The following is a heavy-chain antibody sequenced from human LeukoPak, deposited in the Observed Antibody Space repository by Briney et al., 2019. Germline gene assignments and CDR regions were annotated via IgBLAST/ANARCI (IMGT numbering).Heavy chain of an antibody. CDR3: ARGNSGWYELIDY. V-gene: IGHV1-24*01. CDR2: FDPEDGET. J-gene: IGHJ4*02. Sequence: ASVKVSCKVSGYTLTELSMHWVRQAPGKGLEWMGGFDPEDGETIYAQKFQGRVTMTTDTSTSTAYMELRSLRSDDTAVYYCARGNSGWYELIDYWGQGTLVTVSS. CDR1: GYTLTELS. D-gene: IGHD6-19*01.